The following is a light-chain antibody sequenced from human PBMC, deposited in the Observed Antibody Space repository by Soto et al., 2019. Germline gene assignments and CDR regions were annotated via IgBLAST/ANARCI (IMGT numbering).Light chain of an antibody. V-gene: IGLV3-21*04. Sequence: SYELTQPPSVSVAPGKTARITCGGNNIGSKSVHWYQQKPGQAPVLVIYYDNDRPSGIPERFSGSNSGNTATLTISRVEAGDEADYYCQVWDSSSDLVFGGGTKLTVL. J-gene: IGLJ2*01. CDR2: YDN. CDR1: NIGSKS. CDR3: QVWDSSSDLV.